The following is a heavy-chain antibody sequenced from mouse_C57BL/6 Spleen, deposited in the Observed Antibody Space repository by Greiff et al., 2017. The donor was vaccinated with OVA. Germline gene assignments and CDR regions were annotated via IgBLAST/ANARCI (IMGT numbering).Heavy chain of an antibody. V-gene: IGHV1-72*01. J-gene: IGHJ1*03. CDR3: ACYYYGSSYVYFDV. Sequence: QVQLQQPGAELVKPGASVKLFCKASGYTFTSYWMHWVKQRPGRGLEWIGRIDPISGGTKYKEKFKSKATLTVDKPSSTAYMQLSSLTSEDSAVYYCACYYYGSSYVYFDVWGTGTTVTVSS. D-gene: IGHD1-1*01. CDR1: GYTFTSYW. CDR2: IDPISGGT.